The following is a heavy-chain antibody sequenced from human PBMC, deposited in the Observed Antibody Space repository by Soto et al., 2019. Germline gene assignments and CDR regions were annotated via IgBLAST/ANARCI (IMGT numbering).Heavy chain of an antibody. Sequence: GGSLRLSCAASGSTFSSFAMTWVRQAPGKGLEWVSAIGGSGALTYYADSVKGRFTVSRDNSKNTLYLQMNSLRAEDTAVYYCAKDFDSYSSGRYGMDVWGQGTTVTVSS. D-gene: IGHD6-19*01. J-gene: IGHJ6*02. CDR2: IGGSGALT. CDR1: GSTFSSFA. CDR3: AKDFDSYSSGRYGMDV. V-gene: IGHV3-23*01.